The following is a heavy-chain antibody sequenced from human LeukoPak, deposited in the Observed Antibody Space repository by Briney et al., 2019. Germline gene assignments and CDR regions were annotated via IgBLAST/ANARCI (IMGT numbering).Heavy chain of an antibody. D-gene: IGHD1-7*01. J-gene: IGHJ4*02. CDR1: GFTFSSYA. CDR3: AKDETGTKKVY. CDR2: ISGCGGST. V-gene: IGHV3-23*01. Sequence: GGSLRLSCAASGFTFSSYAMSWVRQAPGKGLEWVSAISGCGGSTYYADSVKGRFTISRDNSKNTLYLQMNSRRAEDTAVYYCAKDETGTKKVYWGQGTLVTVSS.